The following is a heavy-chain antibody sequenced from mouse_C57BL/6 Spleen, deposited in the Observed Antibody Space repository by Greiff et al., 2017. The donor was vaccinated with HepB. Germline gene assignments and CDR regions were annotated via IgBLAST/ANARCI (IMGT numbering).Heavy chain of an antibody. D-gene: IGHD1-2*01. CDR1: GYTFTDYY. CDR2: INPYNGGT. CDR3: AREILVRQGGFMDY. J-gene: IGHJ4*01. Sequence: EVKLQQSGPVLVKPGASVKMSCKASGYTFTDYYMNWVKQSHGKSLEWIGVINPYNGGTSYNQKFKGKATLTVDKSSSTAYMELNSLTSEDSAVYYCAREILVRQGGFMDYWGQGTSVTVSS. V-gene: IGHV1-19*01.